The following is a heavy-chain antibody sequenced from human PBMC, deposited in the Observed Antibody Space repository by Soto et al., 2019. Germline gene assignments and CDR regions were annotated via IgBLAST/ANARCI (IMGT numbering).Heavy chain of an antibody. J-gene: IGHJ4*02. Sequence: EVQLVESGVGLVQPGRSLRLSCAASGFTFDEYAMHWVRQAPGKGLEWGSGISWNSGSIGYADSVKGRFTISRDNAKKALYLHINSLRAEDTALYYCAKGPKYYDILTGYYDYWGPGTLVTVSS. CDR1: GFTFDEYA. V-gene: IGHV3-9*01. CDR2: ISWNSGSI. D-gene: IGHD3-9*01. CDR3: AKGPKYYDILTGYYDY.